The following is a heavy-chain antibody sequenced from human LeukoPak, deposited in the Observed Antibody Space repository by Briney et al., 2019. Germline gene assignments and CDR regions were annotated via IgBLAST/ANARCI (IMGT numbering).Heavy chain of an antibody. V-gene: IGHV4-39*07. Sequence: PSETLSLTCTVSGGSISTSSYYWGWVRQPPGKGLEWIGNIFYSGSTYYSPSLKSRVTISLDTSRNQFSLKLSSVTAADTAVYYCARDLRWFGEFGYWGQGTLVTVSS. D-gene: IGHD3-10*01. CDR1: GGSISTSSYY. CDR3: ARDLRWFGEFGY. J-gene: IGHJ4*02. CDR2: IFYSGST.